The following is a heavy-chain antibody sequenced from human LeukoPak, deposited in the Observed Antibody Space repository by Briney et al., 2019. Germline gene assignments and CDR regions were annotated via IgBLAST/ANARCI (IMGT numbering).Heavy chain of an antibody. CDR1: GYTFTSYY. J-gene: IGHJ4*02. CDR2: INPSGGST. V-gene: IGHV1-46*01. CDR3: ARGLVVVVAATLTPFDY. Sequence: ASVKVSCKASGYTFTSYYMHWVRQAPGQGLEWMGIINPSGGSTSYAQRFQGRVTMTRDTSINTAYMELSRLRSDDTAVYYCARGLVVVVAATLTPFDYWGQGTLVTVSS. D-gene: IGHD2-15*01.